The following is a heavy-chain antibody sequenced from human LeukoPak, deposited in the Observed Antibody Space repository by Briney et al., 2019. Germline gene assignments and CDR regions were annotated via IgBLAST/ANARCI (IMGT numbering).Heavy chain of an antibody. CDR3: ARDSDGDPVGYFDY. Sequence: PGGSQRLSCAASGFTFDDYGMSWVRQAPGKGLEWVSGINWNGGSTGYADSVKGRFTISRDNAKNSLYLQMNSLRAEDTALYYCARDSDGDPVGYFDYWGQGTLVTVSS. CDR1: GFTFDDYG. V-gene: IGHV3-20*04. D-gene: IGHD4-23*01. J-gene: IGHJ4*02. CDR2: INWNGGST.